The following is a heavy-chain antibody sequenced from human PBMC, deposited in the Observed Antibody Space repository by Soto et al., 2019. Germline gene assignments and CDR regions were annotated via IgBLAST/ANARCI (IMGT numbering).Heavy chain of an antibody. D-gene: IGHD2-2*01. V-gene: IGHV2-5*02. CDR3: ARAYGGTSWPNDVFDV. CDR1: GFSLSADGVG. J-gene: IGHJ3*01. CDR2: IYWDDDQ. Sequence: QITLKESGPTLVKPTQTLTLTCTFSGFSLSADGVGVGWIRQPPGKALEWLALIYWDDDQRYSPSLKTRLTNTTDTSKNQVVLTMTNMDPGDTATYYCARAYGGTSWPNDVFDVWGQGTVVTVSS.